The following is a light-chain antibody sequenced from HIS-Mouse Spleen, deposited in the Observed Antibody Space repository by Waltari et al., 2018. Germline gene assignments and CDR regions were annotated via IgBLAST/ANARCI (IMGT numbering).Light chain of an antibody. CDR1: SSDVGGYNY. V-gene: IGLV2-14*03. Sequence: QSALTQPASVSGSPGQSITISCTGTSSDVGGYNYVSWYHQHPGKAPKLMIYDVSNRPAVVSNRFAGSKSGNTASLTISGLQAEDEADYYCSSYTSSSTWVFGGGTKLTVL. J-gene: IGLJ3*02. CDR3: SSYTSSSTWV. CDR2: DVS.